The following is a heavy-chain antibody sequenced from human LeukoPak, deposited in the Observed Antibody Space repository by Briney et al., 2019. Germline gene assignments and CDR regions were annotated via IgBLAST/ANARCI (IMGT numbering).Heavy chain of an antibody. D-gene: IGHD6-13*01. CDR2: ISSSGSTI. J-gene: IGHJ4*02. CDR1: GFTFSSYE. Sequence: PGGSLRLSCAASGFTFSSYEMNWVRQAPGKGLEWVSYISSSGSTIYYADSVKGRFTISRDNAKNSLYLQMNSLGAEDTAVYYCARESSSLTNPDFDYWGQGTLVTVSS. CDR3: ARESSSLTNPDFDY. V-gene: IGHV3-48*03.